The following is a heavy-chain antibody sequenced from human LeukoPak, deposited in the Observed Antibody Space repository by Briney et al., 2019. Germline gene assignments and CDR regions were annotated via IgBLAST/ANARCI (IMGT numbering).Heavy chain of an antibody. CDR1: GVSISSSNSY. J-gene: IGHJ3*02. D-gene: IGHD3-22*01. CDR3: ARESGYYHDDAFDI. V-gene: IGHV4-39*07. CDR2: IYYSGST. Sequence: PSETLSLTCTVSGVSISSSNSYWGWIRQPPGKGLEWIGSIYYSGSTYYNPSLKSRVTISVDTSKNQFSLKLSSVTAADTAVYYCARESGYYHDDAFDIWGQGTMVTVSS.